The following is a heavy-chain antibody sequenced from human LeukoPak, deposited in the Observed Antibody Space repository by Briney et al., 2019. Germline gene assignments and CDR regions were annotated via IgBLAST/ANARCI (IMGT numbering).Heavy chain of an antibody. V-gene: IGHV4-59*08. CDR1: GGSISNYY. D-gene: IGHD5-18*01. CDR2: IYYSGST. Sequence: SETLSLTCTVSGGSISNYYWSWIRQPPGKGLEWIGYIYYSGSTNYNPSLKSRVTISVDTSKNQFSLRLSSVTAADTAVYYCTRSRGYSYGTTFLDYWGQGTLVTVSS. CDR3: TRSRGYSYGTTFLDY. J-gene: IGHJ4*02.